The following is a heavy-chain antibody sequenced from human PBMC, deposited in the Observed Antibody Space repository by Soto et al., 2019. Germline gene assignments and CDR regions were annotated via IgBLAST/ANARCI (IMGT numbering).Heavy chain of an antibody. Sequence: ASVKVSCKASGYTFTIYGISCVLQSPLQWLEWMGWISAYNGNTNYAQKLQGRVTMTTDTSTSTAYMELRSLRSDDTAVYYCARDHRSSWYPFYYYYGMDVWGQGTTVTVSS. CDR3: ARDHRSSWYPFYYYYGMDV. CDR1: GYTFTIYG. J-gene: IGHJ6*02. CDR2: ISAYNGNT. D-gene: IGHD6-13*01. V-gene: IGHV1-18*04.